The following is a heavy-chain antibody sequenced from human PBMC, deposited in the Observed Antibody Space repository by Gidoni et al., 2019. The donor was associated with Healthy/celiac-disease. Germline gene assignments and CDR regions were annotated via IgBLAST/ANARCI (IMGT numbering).Heavy chain of an antibody. CDR1: GFTFSSYG. CDR2: IWFDGSNK. V-gene: IGHV3-33*01. CDR3: ARDAVYYGSGSYTPRYYGMDV. Sequence: QVQLVESGGGVVQPGRSLRLSCAASGFTFSSYGMHWVRQAPGKGLEWVAVIWFDGSNKYYADSVKGRFTISREKSKNTLYLQMNSLRAEDTAVYYCARDAVYYGSGSYTPRYYGMDVWGQGTTVTVFS. J-gene: IGHJ6*02. D-gene: IGHD3-10*01.